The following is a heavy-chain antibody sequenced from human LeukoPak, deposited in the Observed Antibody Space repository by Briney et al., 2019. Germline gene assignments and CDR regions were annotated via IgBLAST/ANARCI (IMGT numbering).Heavy chain of an antibody. Sequence: GGSLRPSCAASGFTFDDYAMYWVRQAPGKGLEWVSGISWNSGSIGYADSVKGRFTISRDNAKNSLYLQMDSLRTEDTALYYCARGRDGYNSGAPLDYWGQGTLVTVSS. D-gene: IGHD5-24*01. CDR3: ARGRDGYNSGAPLDY. CDR1: GFTFDDYA. CDR2: ISWNSGSI. V-gene: IGHV3-9*01. J-gene: IGHJ4*02.